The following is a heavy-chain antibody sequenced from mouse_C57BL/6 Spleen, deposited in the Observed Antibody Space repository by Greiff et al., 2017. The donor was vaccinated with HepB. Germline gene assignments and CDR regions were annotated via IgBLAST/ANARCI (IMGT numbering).Heavy chain of an antibody. CDR1: GYTFTSYW. J-gene: IGHJ2*01. CDR3: ASSDYYGSSYDY. V-gene: IGHV1-61*01. D-gene: IGHD1-1*01. Sequence: QVQLKQPGAELVRPGSSVKLSCKASGYTFTSYWMDWVKQRPGQGLEWIGNIYPSDSETHYNQKFKDKATLTVDKSSSTAYMQLSSLTSEDSAVYYCASSDYYGSSYDYWGQGTTLTVSS. CDR2: IYPSDSET.